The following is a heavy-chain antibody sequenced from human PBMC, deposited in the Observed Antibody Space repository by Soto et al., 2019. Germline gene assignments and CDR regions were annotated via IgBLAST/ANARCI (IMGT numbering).Heavy chain of an antibody. V-gene: IGHV5-51*01. J-gene: IGHJ6*02. CDR2: IYPGDSDT. D-gene: IGHD6-13*01. Sequence: GESLKISCKGSGYSFTSYWIGWVRQMPGKGLEWMGIIYPGDSDTRYSPSSQGQVTISADKSISTAYLQWSSLKASDTAMYYCARGQQLVQYYYYGMDVWGQGTTVTVSS. CDR3: ARGQQLVQYYYYGMDV. CDR1: GYSFTSYW.